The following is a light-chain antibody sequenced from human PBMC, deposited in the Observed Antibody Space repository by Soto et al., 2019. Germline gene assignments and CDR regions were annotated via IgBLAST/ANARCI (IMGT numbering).Light chain of an antibody. CDR3: LQDFSYPRT. CDR1: QNIRNF. Sequence: AIQMTQSPSSLSASVGDRVTLTCRASQNIRNFLGWYQQKPGKAPKLLIYTASGLQSGVPSRFSATGSVTDFTLTISSLQPEDFATYYCLQDFSYPRTFGPGTKVDIK. J-gene: IGKJ3*01. CDR2: TAS. V-gene: IGKV1-6*02.